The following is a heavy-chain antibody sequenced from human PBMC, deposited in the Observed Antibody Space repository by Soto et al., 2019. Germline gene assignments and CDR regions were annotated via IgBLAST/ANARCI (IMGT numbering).Heavy chain of an antibody. CDR2: IKGDGTTI. J-gene: IGHJ6*02. Sequence: EVQLVGSGGGLVQPGGSLRLSCAASGFTFSDYWMHWARQVPGKGLVWVSRIKGDGTTIHYAYSVKGRFTVSRDNAKNTAYLQMNSLRAEDTAVYYCARGIYLKYGMDVWGQGTTVTVSS. CDR1: GFTFSDYW. CDR3: ARGIYLKYGMDV. D-gene: IGHD3-3*01. V-gene: IGHV3-74*01.